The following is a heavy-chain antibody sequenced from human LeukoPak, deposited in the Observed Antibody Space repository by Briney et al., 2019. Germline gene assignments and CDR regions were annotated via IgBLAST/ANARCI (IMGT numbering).Heavy chain of an antibody. CDR1: GFTFSSYS. J-gene: IGHJ4*02. Sequence: GGSLRLSCAASGFTFSSYSMSWVRQAPGKGLEWVSAISGSGGSTYYADSVKGRFTISRDNSKNTLYLQMNSLRAEDTAVYYCAKDWGSSWYGYYFDYWGQGTLVTVSS. D-gene: IGHD6-13*01. V-gene: IGHV3-23*01. CDR2: ISGSGGST. CDR3: AKDWGSSWYGYYFDY.